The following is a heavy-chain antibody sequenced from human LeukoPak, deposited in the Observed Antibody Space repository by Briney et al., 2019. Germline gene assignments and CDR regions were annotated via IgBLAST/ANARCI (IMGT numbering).Heavy chain of an antibody. Sequence: ASVKVSCKASGYTFTSYDINWVRQATGQGLEWMGWMNPNSGNTGYAQKFQGRVTITRNTSISTAYMELSSLRSEDTAVYYCARAAMVKGGKDYWGQGTLVTVSS. V-gene: IGHV1-8*03. D-gene: IGHD5-18*01. J-gene: IGHJ4*02. CDR2: MNPNSGNT. CDR3: ARAAMVKGGKDY. CDR1: GYTFTSYD.